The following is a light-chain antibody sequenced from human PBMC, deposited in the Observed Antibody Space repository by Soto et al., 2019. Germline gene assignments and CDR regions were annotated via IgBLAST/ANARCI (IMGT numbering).Light chain of an antibody. CDR2: SAS. CDR1: QDIRNE. J-gene: IGKJ1*01. CDR3: LQDHNYPLT. V-gene: IGKV1-6*01. Sequence: AIQMTQSPSSLSAFVGDRVTITCRASQDIRNELGWYQQKPGKAPKVLIYSASSLQSGVPSRFSGSGSGTHFTLTISSLQPEDFATYYCLQDHNYPLTFGQGTKVEIK.